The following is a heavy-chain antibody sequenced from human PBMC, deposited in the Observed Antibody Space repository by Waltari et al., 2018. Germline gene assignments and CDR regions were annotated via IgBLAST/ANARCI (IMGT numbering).Heavy chain of an antibody. Sequence: QVQLVESGGGVVQPGRSLRLSCAASGFTFSSYGTHWVRQAPGKGLGWVAVISYDGSNKYYADSVKGRFTISRDNSKNTLYLQMNSLRAEDTAVYYCAKGPRTIFGVPMDVWGQGTTVTVSS. CDR1: GFTFSSYG. V-gene: IGHV3-30*18. CDR3: AKGPRTIFGVPMDV. CDR2: ISYDGSNK. J-gene: IGHJ6*02. D-gene: IGHD3-3*01.